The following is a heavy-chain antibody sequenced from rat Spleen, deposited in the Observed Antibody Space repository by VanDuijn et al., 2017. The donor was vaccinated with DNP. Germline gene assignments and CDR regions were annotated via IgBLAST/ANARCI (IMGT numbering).Heavy chain of an antibody. J-gene: IGHJ2*01. CDR3: TSNPHIRTAAPFDY. Sequence: EVQLVESDGGLVQPGRSLKLSCAASGFTFSDHNMAWVRQAPKKGLEWVATISCDGSDIYYRDSVKGRFTMSRDNARSTLYLQVNSLRSEDTATYYCTSNPHIRTAAPFDYWGQGVMVTVSS. D-gene: IGHD3-8*01. V-gene: IGHV5-7*01. CDR2: ISCDGSDI. CDR1: GFTFSDHN.